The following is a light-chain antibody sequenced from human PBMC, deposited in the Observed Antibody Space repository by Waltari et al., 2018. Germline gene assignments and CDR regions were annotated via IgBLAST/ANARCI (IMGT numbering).Light chain of an antibody. Sequence: QSVLTQPPSVSGAPGQRVTILCPATSSNPGAGYAVTWYHPVPGTAPKLLIYGNNNRPSGVPDRFSASKSGTSASLTITGLQADDEADYYCQSYDGRVNLFGGGTKVTVL. CDR1: SSNPGAGYA. CDR3: QSYDGRVNL. J-gene: IGLJ3*02. CDR2: GNN. V-gene: IGLV1-40*01.